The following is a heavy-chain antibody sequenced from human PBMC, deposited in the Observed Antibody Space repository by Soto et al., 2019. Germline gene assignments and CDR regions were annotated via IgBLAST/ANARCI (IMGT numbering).Heavy chain of an antibody. CDR2: ITNSGRST. CDR1: GFTFSNYA. V-gene: IGHV3-23*01. CDR3: AKHAYSYFWPGHYYYLDY. Sequence: EVQLLESGGNLVQPGGSLRLSCAASGFTFSNYAMSWARQAPGKGLEWVSSITNSGRSTYYADSVKGRFTISRDNSKNTLYVQMDRLRAEDTAVYYCAKHAYSYFWPGHYYYLDYWGQGTLVTVSS. J-gene: IGHJ4*02. D-gene: IGHD3-16*01.